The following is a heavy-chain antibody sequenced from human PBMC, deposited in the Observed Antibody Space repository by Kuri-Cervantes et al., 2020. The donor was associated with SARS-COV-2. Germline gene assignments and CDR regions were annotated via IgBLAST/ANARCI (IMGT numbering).Heavy chain of an antibody. CDR2: INAGNGNT. Sequence: ASVKVFCKASGYTFTSYAMHWVRQAPGQRLEWMGWINAGNGNTKYSQKFQGRVTITRDTSASTAYMELSSLRSEDTAVYYCARTYCSSTSCSPGDYWGQGTLVTVSS. V-gene: IGHV1-3*01. D-gene: IGHD2-2*01. J-gene: IGHJ4*02. CDR1: GYTFTSYA. CDR3: ARTYCSSTSCSPGDY.